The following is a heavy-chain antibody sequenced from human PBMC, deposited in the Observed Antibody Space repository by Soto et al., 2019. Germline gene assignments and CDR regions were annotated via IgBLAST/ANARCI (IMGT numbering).Heavy chain of an antibody. D-gene: IGHD6-19*01. V-gene: IGHV3-30-3*01. Sequence: RGSLRLSCAASGFTFSSYAMHWVRQAPGKGLEWVAVISYDGSNKYYADSVKGRFTISRDNSKNTLYLQMNSLRAEDTAVYYCARDPIAVAGTEVRLDYWGQGTLVTVSS. CDR1: GFTFSSYA. J-gene: IGHJ4*02. CDR3: ARDPIAVAGTEVRLDY. CDR2: ISYDGSNK.